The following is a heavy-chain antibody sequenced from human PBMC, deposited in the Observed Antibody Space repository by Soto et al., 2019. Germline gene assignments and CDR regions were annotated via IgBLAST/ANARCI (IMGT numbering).Heavy chain of an antibody. CDR3: ARVGKVTTSLRAFDI. V-gene: IGHV3-21*01. J-gene: IGHJ3*02. CDR1: GVTFSSHS. Sequence: PGVLLRLSCAASGVTFSSHSMNWISQAPGKGLEWVSSISSSSSYIYYADSVKGRFTISRDNAKNSLYLQMNSLRAEDTAVYYCARVGKVTTSLRAFDIWGQGTMVTVSS. D-gene: IGHD4-17*01. CDR2: ISSSSSYI.